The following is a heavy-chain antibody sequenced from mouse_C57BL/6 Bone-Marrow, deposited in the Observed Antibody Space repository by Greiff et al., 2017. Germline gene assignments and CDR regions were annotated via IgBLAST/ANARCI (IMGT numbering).Heavy chain of an antibody. CDR3: AISDTTVVAKAD. D-gene: IGHD1-1*01. J-gene: IGHJ3*01. CDR2: IYPGSGST. Sequence: QVQLQQPGAELVTPGASVKLSCTASGYNFTSYWITWVKQRPGQGLEWIGDIYPGSGSTNYNEKFKSKATLTVDTSYSTAYMQLSSLTSEDSAVDYGAISDTTVVAKADWGQGTLVTVSA. CDR1: GYNFTSYW. V-gene: IGHV1-55*01.